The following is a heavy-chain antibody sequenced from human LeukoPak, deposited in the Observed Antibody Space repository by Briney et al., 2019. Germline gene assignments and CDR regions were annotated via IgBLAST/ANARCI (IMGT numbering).Heavy chain of an antibody. CDR3: CTHHTSNSCIF. CDR1: GFTFSNAW. D-gene: IGHD2-2*01. J-gene: IGHJ4*02. V-gene: IGHV3-15*01. CDR2: IISKAGGETT. Sequence: GGSLRLSCVASGFTFSNAWMSWVRQAPGRGLEWVARIISKAGGETTDYAAPVKGRFIISRDDSRNTVYLPMESLKTEDTAVYYCCTHHTSNSCIFWGQGTLVTVSS.